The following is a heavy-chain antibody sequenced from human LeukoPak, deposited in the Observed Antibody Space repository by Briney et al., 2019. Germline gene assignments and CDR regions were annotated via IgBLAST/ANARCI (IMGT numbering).Heavy chain of an antibody. CDR3: ARPGVAAAGTLDY. CDR1: GYSFTNYW. Sequence: GESLKISCKGSGYSFTNYWIGWVRQMPGEGLEWMGIIYPSDSHTRYSPSFQGQVTISADKSISTAFLQWSSLKASDTAMYYCARPGVAAAGTLDYWGQGTLVTVSS. J-gene: IGHJ4*02. D-gene: IGHD6-13*01. CDR2: IYPSDSHT. V-gene: IGHV5-51*01.